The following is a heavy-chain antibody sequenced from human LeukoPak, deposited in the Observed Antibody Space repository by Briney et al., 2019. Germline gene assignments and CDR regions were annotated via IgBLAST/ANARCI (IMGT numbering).Heavy chain of an antibody. CDR3: GRQGWNSGWFDY. D-gene: IGHD1-26*01. CDR1: LDSLSIYN. V-gene: IGHV4-59*08. J-gene: IGHJ5*01. CDR2: IYYIGST. Sequence: SETLSLTSTLPLDSLSIYNGRGSPQPPGKGLEWIAHIYYIGSTNHNTPLKSRVSISLETSKNQSSLKMSSATAAGTALYYRGRQGWNSGWFDYWGQGTLVTVSS.